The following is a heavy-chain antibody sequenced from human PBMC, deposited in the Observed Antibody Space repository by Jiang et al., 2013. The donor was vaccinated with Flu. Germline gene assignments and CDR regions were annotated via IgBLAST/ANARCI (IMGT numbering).Heavy chain of an antibody. Sequence: ETLSLTCTVSVAPSAVVVTYWGWIRQPPGKGLEWIGSVYHSGSAYHNSSLKSRVTISVDRSKNQFSLKLRSVTAADTAVYYCARHPVKRFLESWGRSMDVWGKGTTVIVSS. CDR2: VYHSGSA. J-gene: IGHJ6*03. CDR1: VAPSAVVVTY. D-gene: IGHD3-3*01. CDR3: ARHPVKRFLESWGRSMDV. V-gene: IGHV4-39*01.